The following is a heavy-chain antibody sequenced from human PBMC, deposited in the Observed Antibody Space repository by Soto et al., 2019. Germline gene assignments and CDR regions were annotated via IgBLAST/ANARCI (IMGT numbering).Heavy chain of an antibody. CDR2: IVVGSGNT. J-gene: IGHJ4*02. CDR3: AIYRRVAATPQFIY. Sequence: SVKVSCKASGYSFTGNSMHWVRQAPGQRLEWIGWIVVGSGNTNYAQKFQERVTITRDMSTSTAYMELSSLRSEDTAVYYCAIYRRVAATPQFIYWGQGTLVTVSS. CDR1: GYSFTGNS. D-gene: IGHD2-15*01. V-gene: IGHV1-58*02.